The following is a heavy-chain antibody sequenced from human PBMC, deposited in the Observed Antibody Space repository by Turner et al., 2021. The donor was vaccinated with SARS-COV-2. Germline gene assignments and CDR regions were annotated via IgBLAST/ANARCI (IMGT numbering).Heavy chain of an antibody. CDR2: ISGSGGST. CDR1: GFTFSRYA. J-gene: IGHJ4*02. V-gene: IGHV3-23*01. CDR3: AKVERITMIVVLNLFDY. D-gene: IGHD3-22*01. Sequence: EVQLLESEGGLVQPGGSLRLYCAASGFTFSRYAMSWVRQAPGNGLDWVSAISGSGGSTYYADSVKGRFTISRDNSKNTLYLQMNSLRAEDTAVYYCAKVERITMIVVLNLFDYWVQGTLVTVSS.